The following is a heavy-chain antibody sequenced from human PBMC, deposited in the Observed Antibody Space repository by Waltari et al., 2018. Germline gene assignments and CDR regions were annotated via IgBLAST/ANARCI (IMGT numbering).Heavy chain of an antibody. J-gene: IGHJ3*02. Sequence: QVQLVGSGGGVVQPGRSLRLSCAASGFTLSSYAMHWVRQAPGKGLEWVAVISYDGSNKYYADSVKGRFTISRDNSKNTLYLQMNSLRAEDTAVYYCARGSEPVIQIAAAGPPGIWGQGTMVTVSS. CDR2: ISYDGSNK. V-gene: IGHV3-30-3*01. CDR3: ARGSEPVIQIAAAGPPGI. CDR1: GFTLSSYA. D-gene: IGHD6-13*01.